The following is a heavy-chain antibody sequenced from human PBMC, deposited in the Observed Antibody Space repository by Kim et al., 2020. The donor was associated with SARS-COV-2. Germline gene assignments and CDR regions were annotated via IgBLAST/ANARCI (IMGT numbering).Heavy chain of an antibody. CDR2: ISSDGSIT. Sequence: GGSLRLSCAVSRFTFNNYRINWVRQAPGKGLEWVSWISSDGSITTYADSVKGRFTMSRDNAENPLYLQMNSLRAEDTAVYYCARGLFRDGLDVWGQGPKVTVSS. V-gene: IGHV3-74*01. D-gene: IGHD3-22*01. CDR1: RFTFNNYR. J-gene: IGHJ6*02. CDR3: ARGLFRDGLDV.